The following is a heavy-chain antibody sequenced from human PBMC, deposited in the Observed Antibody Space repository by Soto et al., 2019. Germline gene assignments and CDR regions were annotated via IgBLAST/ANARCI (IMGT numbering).Heavy chain of an antibody. CDR1: GYTFTSYY. J-gene: IGHJ4*02. CDR2: INPSVSST. Sequence: ASVKVSCKASGYTFTSYYMHWVRQAPGQGLEWMGMINPSVSSTNYAQKFQGRVTITADESTSTAYMELSSLRSEDTAVYYCARASSSGSYSVGIFDYWGQGTLVTVSS. D-gene: IGHD1-26*01. V-gene: IGHV1-46*01. CDR3: ARASSSGSYSVGIFDY.